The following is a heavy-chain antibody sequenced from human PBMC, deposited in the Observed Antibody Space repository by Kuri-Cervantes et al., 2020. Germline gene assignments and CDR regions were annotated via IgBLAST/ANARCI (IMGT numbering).Heavy chain of an antibody. J-gene: IGHJ4*02. Sequence: GESLKISCAASGFTFSDYYMTWIRQAPGKGLEWVAYISIIETTIYYADSVKGRFTISRDNAKNSLYLQMNSLRDEDTAVYYCARDGPGQDNFDYWGQGTLVTVSS. D-gene: IGHD5-24*01. V-gene: IGHV3-11*04. CDR1: GFTFSDYY. CDR2: ISIIETTI. CDR3: ARDGPGQDNFDY.